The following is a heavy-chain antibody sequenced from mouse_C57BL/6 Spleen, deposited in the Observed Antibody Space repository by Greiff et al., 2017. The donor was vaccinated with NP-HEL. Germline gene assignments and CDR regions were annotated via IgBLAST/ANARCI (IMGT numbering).Heavy chain of an antibody. J-gene: IGHJ3*01. Sequence: QVQLQQSGAELVRPGTSVKVSCKASGYAFTNYLIEWVKQRPGQGLEWIGVINPGSGGTNYNEKFKGKATLTADKSSSTAYMQLSSLTSEDSAVYFCARQDDYDVGTWFAYWGQGTLVTVSA. CDR2: INPGSGGT. V-gene: IGHV1-54*01. CDR3: ARQDDYDVGTWFAY. D-gene: IGHD2-4*01. CDR1: GYAFTNYL.